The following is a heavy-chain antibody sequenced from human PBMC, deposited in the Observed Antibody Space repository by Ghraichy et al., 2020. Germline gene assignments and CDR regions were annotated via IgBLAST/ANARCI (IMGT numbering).Heavy chain of an antibody. D-gene: IGHD2-2*01. J-gene: IGHJ6*02. V-gene: IGHV1-69*13. CDR3: ARGLGYCSGSSCFYYGMDV. CDR1: GGSFSDYV. CDR2: IIPIFGIR. Sequence: SVKVSCKASGGSFSDYVINCVRQAPGQGLEWMGGIIPIFGIRNHAQRFQGRVTVTADEGTSTAYMELSSLRSDDTAVYYCARGLGYCSGSSCFYYGMDVWGQGTTVTVSS.